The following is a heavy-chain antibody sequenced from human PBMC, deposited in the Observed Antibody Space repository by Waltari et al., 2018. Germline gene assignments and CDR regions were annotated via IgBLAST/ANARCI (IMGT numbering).Heavy chain of an antibody. Sequence: QVQLQQWGAGLLKPSETLSLTCAVYGGSFSGYYWSWIRQPPGKGLEWIVEINHSGSTNYNPSLKSRVTISVDTSKNQFSLKLSSVTAADTAVYYCARLDYYDSSGYSYWGQGTLVTVSS. D-gene: IGHD3-22*01. CDR3: ARLDYYDSSGYSY. CDR2: INHSGST. J-gene: IGHJ4*02. CDR1: GGSFSGYY. V-gene: IGHV4-34*01.